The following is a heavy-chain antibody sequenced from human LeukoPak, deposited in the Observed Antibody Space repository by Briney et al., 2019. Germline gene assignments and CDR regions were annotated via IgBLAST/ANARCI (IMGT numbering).Heavy chain of an antibody. CDR3: ARTDCSRYSCYKDAFDI. J-gene: IGHJ3*02. V-gene: IGHV1-46*01. Sequence: GASVKVSCKASGYTFTNYYMHWVRQASGQGLEYMGILDPSAGDTTYAQKFQGRVTMTRDTSTSTVYMGLSSLRFEDTAVYYCARTDCSRYSCYKDAFDIWGQGTMATVSS. CDR1: GYTFTNYY. D-gene: IGHD2-2*02. CDR2: LDPSAGDT.